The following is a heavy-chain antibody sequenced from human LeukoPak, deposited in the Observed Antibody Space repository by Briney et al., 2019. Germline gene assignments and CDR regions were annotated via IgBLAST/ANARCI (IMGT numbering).Heavy chain of an antibody. CDR2: ISGGGDTT. D-gene: IGHD3-22*01. CDR1: GFTFSNFG. J-gene: IGHJ4*02. CDR3: AKTNGYYDY. V-gene: IGHV3-23*01. Sequence: GGSLRLSCAASGFTFSNFGMSWVRQAPGRGLEWVSGISGGGDTTYAESVKGRFTISRDNSKNTLLLQMNSLSAEDTAVYYCAKTNGYYDYWGQGTLVAVSS.